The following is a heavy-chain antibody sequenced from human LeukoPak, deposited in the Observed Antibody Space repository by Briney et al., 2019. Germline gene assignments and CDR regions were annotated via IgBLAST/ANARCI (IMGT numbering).Heavy chain of an antibody. CDR1: GFIFSSYW. V-gene: IGHV3-7*01. Sequence: GGSLRLSCAASGFIFSSYWMRWVRQAPRKGLEWVVNIKQDGSEKYYVDSVKERCTISRDNAKNSLHRQMNRLSAEDAVVYYCARDEDAFDIWGQGTMGTVTS. CDR3: ARDEDAFDI. CDR2: IKQDGSEK. J-gene: IGHJ3*02.